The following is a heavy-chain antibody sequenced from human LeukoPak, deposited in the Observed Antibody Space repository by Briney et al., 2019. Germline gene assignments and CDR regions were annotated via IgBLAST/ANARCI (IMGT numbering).Heavy chain of an antibody. CDR2: IKQDGSEK. D-gene: IGHD2-15*01. CDR1: GFTFSSYW. J-gene: IGHJ3*02. CDR3: AKDGGSDPDSFDI. Sequence: GGSLRLSCAASGFTFSSYWMSWVRQAPGKGLEWVANIKQDGSEKYYVDSVKGRFTISRDNAKNSLYLQMNSLRAEDTAVYYCAKDGGSDPDSFDIWGQGTMVTVSS. V-gene: IGHV3-7*01.